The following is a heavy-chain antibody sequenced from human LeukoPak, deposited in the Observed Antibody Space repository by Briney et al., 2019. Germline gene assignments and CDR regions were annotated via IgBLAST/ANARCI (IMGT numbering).Heavy chain of an antibody. V-gene: IGHV1-69*13. CDR3: AKGLHYSDGSGYPS. CDR2: IIPIFGTA. CDR1: GGTFSSYA. Sequence: SVKVSCKASGGTFSSYAISWVRQAPGQGLEWMGGIIPIFGTANYAQKFQGRVTITADESTSTAYMELSSLRAEDTAVYYCAKGLHYSDGSGYPSWGQGTLVTVSS. D-gene: IGHD3-22*01. J-gene: IGHJ4*02.